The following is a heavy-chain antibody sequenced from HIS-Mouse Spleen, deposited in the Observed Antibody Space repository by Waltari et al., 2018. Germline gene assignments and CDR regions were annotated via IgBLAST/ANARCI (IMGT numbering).Heavy chain of an antibody. V-gene: IGHV3-66*01. CDR2: IYSGGST. CDR3: ARDLVGATDY. J-gene: IGHJ4*02. Sequence: EVQLVESGGGLVQPGGSLSLSLAASGFTVSSNYMSWVRQAPGKGLEWVSVIYSGGSTYYADSVKGRFTISRDNSKNTLYLQMNSLRAEDTAVYYCARDLVGATDYWGQGTLVTVSS. D-gene: IGHD1-26*01. CDR1: GFTVSSNY.